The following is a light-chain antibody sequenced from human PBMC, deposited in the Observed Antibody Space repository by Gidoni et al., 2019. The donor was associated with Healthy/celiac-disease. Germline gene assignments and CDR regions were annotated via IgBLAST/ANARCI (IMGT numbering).Light chain of an antibody. J-gene: IGKJ4*01. CDR3: QQYDNLTLT. Sequence: DIQMTQSPSSLSASVGDRVTITCQASQDISNYLNWYQQKPGKAPKLLIYAASNLETGVPSRFSGSGSGTDFTFTISSRQPEDIATYYCQQYDNLTLTFGGGTKVEIK. CDR2: AAS. CDR1: QDISNY. V-gene: IGKV1-33*01.